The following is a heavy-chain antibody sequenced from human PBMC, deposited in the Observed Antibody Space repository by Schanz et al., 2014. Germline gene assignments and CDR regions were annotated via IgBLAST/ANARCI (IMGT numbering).Heavy chain of an antibody. CDR3: ARAKRFGDMDV. D-gene: IGHD3-10*01. J-gene: IGHJ6*02. CDR1: GYTFTDYG. V-gene: IGHV1-18*01. Sequence: QVLQVQSGSELKKPGASVKVSCKASGYTFTDYGVIWVRQAPGQGLEWMGWISTSNGNTNYIQKLQGRVTMTRDTSISTAYMELSRLRSDDTAVYYCARAKRFGDMDVWGQGTTVTVSS. CDR2: ISTSNGNT.